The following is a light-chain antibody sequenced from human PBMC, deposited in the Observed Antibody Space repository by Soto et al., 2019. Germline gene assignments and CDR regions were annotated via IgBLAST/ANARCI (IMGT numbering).Light chain of an antibody. CDR3: QQYNNSPEYT. Sequence: EIVLTQSPGTLSLSPGERATLSCKASQSVASRYLAWYHQKPGQAPRLLIYGASSRATGIPDRFSGSGSGTDVTLTISRLEPEDFAVYFCQQYNNSPEYTFGQGNKLEIK. CDR1: QSVASRY. V-gene: IGKV3-20*01. J-gene: IGKJ2*01. CDR2: GAS.